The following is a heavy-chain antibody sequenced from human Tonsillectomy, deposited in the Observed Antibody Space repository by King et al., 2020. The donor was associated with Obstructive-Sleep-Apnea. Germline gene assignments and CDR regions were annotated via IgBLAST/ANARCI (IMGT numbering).Heavy chain of an antibody. D-gene: IGHD6-13*01. Sequence: VQLVESGGGLVQPGGSLRLSCAASGCTFSSYAMSWVRQAPGKGLEWVSAISGSGGSTYYANSVKGRFTIPSDNSKNTLYLQMNSLIAEDTAVYYCAKTYSSSWYEGSFDYWGQGTLVTVSS. CDR2: ISGSGGST. CDR3: AKTYSSSWYEGSFDY. V-gene: IGHV3-23*04. J-gene: IGHJ4*02. CDR1: GCTFSSYA.